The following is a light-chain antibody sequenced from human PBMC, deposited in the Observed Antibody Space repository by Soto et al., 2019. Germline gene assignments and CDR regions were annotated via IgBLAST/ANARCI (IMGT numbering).Light chain of an antibody. Sequence: QSVLTQPPSASRTPGQRVTISCSGSSSNIGSNYVYWYQQLPGTAPKLLIYRNNQRPSGVPDRFSGSKSGTSASLAISGLQGEDEAEYYCSSYTGGSTYVFGTGTKVTVL. CDR2: RNN. CDR3: SSYTGGSTYV. J-gene: IGLJ1*01. V-gene: IGLV1-47*01. CDR1: SSNIGSNY.